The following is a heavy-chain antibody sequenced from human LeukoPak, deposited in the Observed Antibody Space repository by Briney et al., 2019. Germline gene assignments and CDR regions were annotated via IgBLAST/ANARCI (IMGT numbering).Heavy chain of an antibody. Sequence: SESLSLTCTVSGGSISSYYWSWIRQPPGKGLEWIGYIYYSGSTNYNPSLKSRVTISVDTSKNQFPLKLSSVTAADTAVYYCARHSRRSIAAAGTPFDYWGQGTLVTVSS. V-gene: IGHV4-59*08. J-gene: IGHJ4*02. CDR2: IYYSGST. CDR3: ARHSRRSIAAAGTPFDY. CDR1: GGSISSYY. D-gene: IGHD6-13*01.